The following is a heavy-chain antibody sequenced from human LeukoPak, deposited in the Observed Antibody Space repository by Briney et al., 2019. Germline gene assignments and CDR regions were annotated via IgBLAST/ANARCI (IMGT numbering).Heavy chain of an antibody. J-gene: IGHJ4*02. Sequence: GGSLRLSCAASGFTFSSYAMSWVRQAPGKGLEWVSAVSGSGGSTYYADSVKGRFTISRDNSKNTLYLQMNSLRAEDTAVYYCADTHTYYDFWSGYFHYWGQGTLVTVSS. V-gene: IGHV3-23*01. CDR3: ADTHTYYDFWSGYFHY. CDR1: GFTFSSYA. CDR2: VSGSGGST. D-gene: IGHD3-3*01.